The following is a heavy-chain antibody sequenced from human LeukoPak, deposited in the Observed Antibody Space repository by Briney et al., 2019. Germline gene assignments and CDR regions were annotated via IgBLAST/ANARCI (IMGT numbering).Heavy chain of an antibody. D-gene: IGHD3-10*01. V-gene: IGHV3-23*01. CDR2: ISGSGGST. CDR3: ARSLLLWFGGPQYFQH. J-gene: IGHJ1*01. CDR1: GFTFSSYA. Sequence: GGSLRLSCVTSGFTFSSYAMSWVRQAPGKGLEWVSAISGSGGSTYYADSVKGRFTISRDNSKNTLYLQMNSLRAEDTAVYYCARSLLLWFGGPQYFQHWGQGTLVTVSS.